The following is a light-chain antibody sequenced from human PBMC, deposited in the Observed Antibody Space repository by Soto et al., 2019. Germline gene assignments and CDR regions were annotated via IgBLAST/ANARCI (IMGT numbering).Light chain of an antibody. CDR2: GAS. CDR3: QQSFSNVALS. J-gene: IGKJ4*01. Sequence: DILLTQSPSSLSASVGDRVTVICRASQNIGTFLNWYQQRPGEAPELLISGASNLQSGVPSRFSGSGSGTDFTLTISGLHHEDFATYYCQQSFSNVALSFGGGTKVAI. CDR1: QNIGTF. V-gene: IGKV1-39*01.